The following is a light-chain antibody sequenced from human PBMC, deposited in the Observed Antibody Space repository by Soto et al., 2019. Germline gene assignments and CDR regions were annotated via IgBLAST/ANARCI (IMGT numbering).Light chain of an antibody. V-gene: IGLV2-14*01. CDR3: SSYTTSNTPLYV. CDR2: EVS. J-gene: IGLJ1*01. Sequence: QSVLTQPASVSGSPGQSITISCTGTSSDVGGYNYVSWYQQHPGKAPKLIIYEVSNRPSGVSNRFSGSQSGNTASLTISGLQAEDEANYYCSSYTTSNTPLYVFGTGTKVTVL. CDR1: SSDVGGYNY.